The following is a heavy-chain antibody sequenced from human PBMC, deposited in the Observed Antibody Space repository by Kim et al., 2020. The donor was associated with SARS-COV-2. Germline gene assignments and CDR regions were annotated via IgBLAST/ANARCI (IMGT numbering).Heavy chain of an antibody. CDR1: GFIFSSYE. V-gene: IGHV3-48*03. J-gene: IGHJ4*02. D-gene: IGHD2-15*01. Sequence: GGSLRLSCAASGFIFSSYEMNWVRQAPGKGLAWDSYLSSSGSTIYYADSVKGRFTISRDNAKNSLYLQMNSLRAADKAVYYCARSPYIVVVVAATHWIYFDYWGQGTLVTVSS. CDR2: LSSSGSTI. CDR3: ARSPYIVVVVAATHWIYFDY.